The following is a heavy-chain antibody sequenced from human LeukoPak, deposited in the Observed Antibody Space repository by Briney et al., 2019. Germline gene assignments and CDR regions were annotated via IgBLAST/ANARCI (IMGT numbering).Heavy chain of an antibody. CDR2: INPNSGGT. V-gene: IGHV1-2*02. CDR1: GYTFTGYY. D-gene: IGHD2-15*01. Sequence: ASVKVSCKASGYTFTGYYMHWVRQAPGQGLEWMGWINPNSGGTNYAQKFQGRVTMTRDTSISTAYMELSRLRSDDTAVYYCARKDRYCSGGSCYFWFDPWSQGTLVTVSS. CDR3: ARKDRYCSGGSCYFWFDP. J-gene: IGHJ5*02.